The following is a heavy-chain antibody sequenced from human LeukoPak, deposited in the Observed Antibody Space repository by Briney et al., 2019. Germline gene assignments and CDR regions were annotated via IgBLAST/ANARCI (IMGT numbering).Heavy chain of an antibody. J-gene: IGHJ6*03. V-gene: IGHV4-61*02. Sequence: SETLSLTCTVSGGSISSSSYYWSWIRQPAGKGLEWIGRIYTSGSTNYNPSLKSRVTMSVDTSKNQFSLKLSSVTAADTAVYYCARSQGRRFLPTPPYIDVWGKGTTVTVSS. CDR2: IYTSGST. CDR1: GGSISSSSYY. CDR3: ARSQGRRFLPTPPYIDV. D-gene: IGHD1-26*01.